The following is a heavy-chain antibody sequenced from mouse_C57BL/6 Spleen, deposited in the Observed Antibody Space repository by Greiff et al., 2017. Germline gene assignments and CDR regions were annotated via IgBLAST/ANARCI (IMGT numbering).Heavy chain of an antibody. CDR3: ARRPNWSYAMDY. CDR1: GYTFTDYY. Sequence: EVQLQQSGPELVKPGASVKISCKASGYTFTDYYMNWVKQSHGKSLEWIGDINPNNGGTSYNQKFKGKATLTVDKSSSTAYMELRSLTSEDSAVYYCARRPNWSYAMDYWGQGTSVTVSS. D-gene: IGHD4-1*01. J-gene: IGHJ4*01. V-gene: IGHV1-26*01. CDR2: INPNNGGT.